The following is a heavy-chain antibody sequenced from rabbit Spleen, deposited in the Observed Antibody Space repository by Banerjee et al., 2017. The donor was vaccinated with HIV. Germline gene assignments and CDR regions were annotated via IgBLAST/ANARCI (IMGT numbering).Heavy chain of an antibody. CDR3: ARDTGTSFSSYGMDL. D-gene: IGHD7-1*01. V-gene: IGHV1S40*01. J-gene: IGHJ6*01. Sequence: QSLEESGGDLVKPGASLTLTCTASGFSFSSSYWIWWVRQAPGKGLEWIACIYAGSSGFVGATYYASWAKGRFTISKTSSTAVALQMTSLTVADTATYFCARDTGTSFSSYGMDLWGPGTLVTVS. CDR1: GFSFSSSYW. CDR2: IYAGSSGFVGAT.